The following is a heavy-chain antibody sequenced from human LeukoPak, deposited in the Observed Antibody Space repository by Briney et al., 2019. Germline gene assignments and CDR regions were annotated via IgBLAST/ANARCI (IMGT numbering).Heavy chain of an antibody. V-gene: IGHV4-59*01. CDR1: GGSISSYY. D-gene: IGHD6-13*01. Sequence: SETLSLTCTVSGGSISSYYWSWIRQPSGKGLEWIGYIYYSGSTNYNPSLKSRVTISVDTSENQFSLKLSSVTAADTAVYYCARESAAAGIYHYYYMDVWGKGATVTVSS. CDR2: IYYSGST. J-gene: IGHJ6*03. CDR3: ARESAAAGIYHYYYMDV.